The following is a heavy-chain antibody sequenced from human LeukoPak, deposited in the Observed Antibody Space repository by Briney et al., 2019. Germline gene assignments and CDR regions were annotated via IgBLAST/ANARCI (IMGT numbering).Heavy chain of an antibody. CDR3: AKDLNTVVVQYFDS. V-gene: IGHV3-30*02. Sequence: GGSLRLSCTGSGFPFSSYGMHWVRQTPGRGLEWVAFMRYDGKIEYYADSVKDRFTIAREDSHSTVHLHMKDLRPDDAAVYFCAKDLNTVVVQYFDSWGQGTLVSVSS. D-gene: IGHD2-15*01. J-gene: IGHJ4*02. CDR2: MRYDGKIE. CDR1: GFPFSSYG.